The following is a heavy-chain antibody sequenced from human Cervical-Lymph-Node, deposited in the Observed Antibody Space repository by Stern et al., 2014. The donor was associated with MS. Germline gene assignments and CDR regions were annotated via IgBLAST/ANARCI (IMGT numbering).Heavy chain of an antibody. V-gene: IGHV4-61*02. Sequence: QVQLQESGPGLVKPSQTLSLTCTVSGGSISSGDYYWSWIRQAAGKGLEWIGRIYTSGSTSYNPSLKSRVTISIDGSKNQFFLKLTSVTAADTAVYYCARRPSVIVGAAGRYYYGLDVWGQGTAVTVSS. CDR3: ARRPSVIVGAAGRYYYGLDV. CDR2: IYTSGST. D-gene: IGHD1-26*01. CDR1: GGSISSGDYY. J-gene: IGHJ6*02.